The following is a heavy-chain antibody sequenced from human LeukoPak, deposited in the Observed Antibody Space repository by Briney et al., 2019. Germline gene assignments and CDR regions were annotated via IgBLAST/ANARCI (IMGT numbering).Heavy chain of an antibody. V-gene: IGHV3-30*18. Sequence: GRSLRLSCAASGFTFSSYGMHWVRQAPGKGLEWVAVISYDGSNKYYADSVKGRFTISRDNSKNTLYLQMNSLRAEDTAVYYCAKDQGAVAGGLLYGMDVWGQGTTDTVSS. D-gene: IGHD6-19*01. CDR1: GFTFSSYG. CDR3: AKDQGAVAGGLLYGMDV. J-gene: IGHJ6*02. CDR2: ISYDGSNK.